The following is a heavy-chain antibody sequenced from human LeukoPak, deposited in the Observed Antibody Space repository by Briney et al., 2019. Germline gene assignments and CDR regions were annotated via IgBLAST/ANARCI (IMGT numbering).Heavy chain of an antibody. CDR2: IYSSGST. CDR1: GDSVSSSDYY. J-gene: IGHJ4*02. Sequence: PSETLSLTCTVSGDSVSSSDYYWGWIRQPPGKRLEWIGSIYSSGSTYYNPSLKSRVVISVDTSKNQFSLKLSSVTAADTAVYYCAREGYCSGGSCSKPLDYWGQGTLVTVSS. D-gene: IGHD2-15*01. V-gene: IGHV4-39*02. CDR3: AREGYCSGGSCSKPLDY.